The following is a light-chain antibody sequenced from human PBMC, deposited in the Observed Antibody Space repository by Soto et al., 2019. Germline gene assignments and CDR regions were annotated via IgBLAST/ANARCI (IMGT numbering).Light chain of an antibody. J-gene: IGKJ2*01. CDR1: QSVSSSY. CDR3: QQYGSSLYT. CDR2: DAS. V-gene: IGKV3-20*01. Sequence: EIVLTQSPGTRSLSPGERATLSCRVSQSVSSSYLAWYQQKPGQAPRLLIYDASSRATGIPDRFSGSGSGTDFTLTISRLEPEDFAVYYCQQYGSSLYTFGQGTKLEIK.